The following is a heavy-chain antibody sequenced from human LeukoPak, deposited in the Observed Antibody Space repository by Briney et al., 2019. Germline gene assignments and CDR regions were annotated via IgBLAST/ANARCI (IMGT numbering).Heavy chain of an antibody. CDR3: ARGKYHDILTGPIGFDY. V-gene: IGHV4-59*01. J-gene: IGHJ4*02. CDR2: IYNSGST. Sequence: SETLSLTCTVYGGSIRSYCWSWIRQPPGKGLEWIGYIYNSGSTNYNPSLKSRVTISADTSRNHFSLKLTSVTAADTAVYYCARGKYHDILTGPIGFDYWGQGTLVTVSS. CDR1: GGSIRSYC. D-gene: IGHD3-9*01.